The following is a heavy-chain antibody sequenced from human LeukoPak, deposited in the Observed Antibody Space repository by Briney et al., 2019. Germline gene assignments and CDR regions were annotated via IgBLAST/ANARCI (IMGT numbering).Heavy chain of an antibody. Sequence: PGGSLRLSCAASAFTFSGYWMSWVRQAPGKGLEWVANIKQDGSEKNYVDSVKGRFSISRDNAKNSLSLQMNSLRAEDTAVYYCARDRGNGCMDVWGKGTTVTVSS. CDR3: ARDRGNGCMDV. V-gene: IGHV3-7*01. D-gene: IGHD3-10*01. J-gene: IGHJ6*03. CDR1: AFTFSGYW. CDR2: IKQDGSEK.